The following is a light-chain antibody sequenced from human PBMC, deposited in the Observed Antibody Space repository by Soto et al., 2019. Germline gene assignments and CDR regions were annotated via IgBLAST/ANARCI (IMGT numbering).Light chain of an antibody. CDR3: AAWDDIENGYV. CDR2: SNY. Sequence: QSVLTQPPSASGTPGQRVTISCSGSSSNIESNTVTWYQQLPGTAPKLVIYSNYDRPSGVPDRFSGSTSGTSASLVIRGLQSEDEADYYCAAWDDIENGYVFGGGTMLTVL. V-gene: IGLV1-44*01. CDR1: SSNIESNT. J-gene: IGLJ1*01.